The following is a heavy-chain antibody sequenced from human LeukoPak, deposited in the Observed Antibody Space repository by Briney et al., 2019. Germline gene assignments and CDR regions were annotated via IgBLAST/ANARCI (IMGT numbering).Heavy chain of an antibody. CDR1: GYTFTSYG. J-gene: IGHJ4*02. D-gene: IGHD2-15*01. CDR2: ISAYNGNT. CDR3: AITLVVVAATSTPHYFDY. V-gene: IGHV1-18*01. Sequence: GASVKVSCKASGYTFTSYGISWVRQAPGQGLERMGWISAYNGNTNYAQKLQGRVTMTTDTSTSTAYMELRSLRSDDTAVYYCAITLVVVAATSTPHYFDYWGQGTLVTVSS.